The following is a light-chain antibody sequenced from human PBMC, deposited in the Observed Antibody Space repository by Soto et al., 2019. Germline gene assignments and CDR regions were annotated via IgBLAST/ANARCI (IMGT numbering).Light chain of an antibody. CDR1: QSVHNF. Sequence: EVVLTQFPATLSLSPGDRAALSCKASQSVHNFLAWYQQRPGQAPRLLIYGASNRAAGIPDRFSGSGSGTDFTLTISRLEPADFAVYYCQYYGSSSTFGQGTKVDIK. J-gene: IGKJ1*01. CDR2: GAS. V-gene: IGKV3-20*01. CDR3: QYYGSSST.